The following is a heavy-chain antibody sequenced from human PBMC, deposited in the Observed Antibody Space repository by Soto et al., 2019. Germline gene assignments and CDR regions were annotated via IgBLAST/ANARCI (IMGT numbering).Heavy chain of an antibody. CDR3: ARRGLLVDHYGMDV. V-gene: IGHV5-10-1*01. Sequence: PGESLKISCKGSGYSCTSYWISWVRQMPGKGLEWMGRSDPSDSYTNYSPSFQGHVTISADKSISTAYLQWRSLKASDTAMYSCARRGLLVDHYGMDVWGQGTTVTVSS. CDR1: GYSCTSYW. D-gene: IGHD2-15*01. CDR2: SDPSDSYT. J-gene: IGHJ6*02.